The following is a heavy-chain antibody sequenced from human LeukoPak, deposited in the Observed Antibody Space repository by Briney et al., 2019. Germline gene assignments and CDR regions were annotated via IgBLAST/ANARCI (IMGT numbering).Heavy chain of an antibody. V-gene: IGHV3-23*01. J-gene: IGHJ4*02. CDR1: GFTFSSYA. Sequence: GGSLRLSCAAYGFTFSSYAMSWVRQAPGKGLEWVSAISGSGGSTYYADSVKGRFTISRDNYKNTLYLQMIRLRAEDTAVSYSAQGLSYYYDSSGYYFSLFYFDYWGQGTLVTVSS. D-gene: IGHD3-22*01. CDR3: AQGLSYYYDSSGYYFSLFYFDY. CDR2: ISGSGGST.